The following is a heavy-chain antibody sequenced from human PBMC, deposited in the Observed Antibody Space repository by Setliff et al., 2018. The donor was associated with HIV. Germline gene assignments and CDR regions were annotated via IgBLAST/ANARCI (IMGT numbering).Heavy chain of an antibody. CDR3: ATDSNFGGIVTPWDY. Sequence: ASVKVSCKASGYSFTSYGISWVRQAPGQELEWVGWMSDYNDNTESAQKFQGRVTMTEDTSTDTAYMELSSLRSEDTAVYYGATDSNFGGIVTPWDYWGQGTLVTVSS. CDR2: MSDYNDNT. V-gene: IGHV1-18*01. D-gene: IGHD1-26*01. J-gene: IGHJ4*02. CDR1: GYSFTSYG.